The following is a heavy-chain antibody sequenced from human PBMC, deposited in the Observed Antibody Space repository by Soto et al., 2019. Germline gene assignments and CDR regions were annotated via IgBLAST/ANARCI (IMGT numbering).Heavy chain of an antibody. CDR1: GGSISSSSYY. CDR2: IYYSGST. V-gene: IGHV4-39*01. CDR3: ARIEDFWSGYYEN. Sequence: PSETLSLTCTVSGGSISSSSYYWGWIRQPPGKGLEWIGSIYYSGSTYYNPSLKSRVTISVDTSKNQFSLKLSSVTAADTAVYYCARIEDFWSGYYENWGQGTLVTVSS. J-gene: IGHJ4*02. D-gene: IGHD3-3*01.